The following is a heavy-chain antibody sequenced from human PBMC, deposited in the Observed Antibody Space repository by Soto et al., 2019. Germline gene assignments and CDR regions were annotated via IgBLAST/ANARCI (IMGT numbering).Heavy chain of an antibody. CDR3: AKGAVRGVGGMHV. Sequence: GGSLRLSCAASGFTFSSYAMSWVRQAPGKGLEWVSAISGSGGSTYYADSVKGRFTISRDNSKNTLYLQMNSLRAEDTAVYYFAKGAVRGVGGMHVPGQATTVSVSS. J-gene: IGHJ6*02. V-gene: IGHV3-23*01. CDR1: GFTFSSYA. CDR2: ISGSGGST. D-gene: IGHD3-10*01.